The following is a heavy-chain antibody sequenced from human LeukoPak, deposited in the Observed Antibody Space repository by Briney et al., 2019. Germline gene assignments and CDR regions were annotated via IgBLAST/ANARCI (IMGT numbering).Heavy chain of an antibody. J-gene: IGHJ4*02. V-gene: IGHV1-69*05. CDR1: GYTFTGYY. Sequence: SVKVSCKASGYTFTGYYMHWVRQAPGQGLEWMGRIIPIFGTANYAQKFQGRVTITTDESTSTAYMELSSLRSEDTAVYYCARGDQFLYYYDSNPFDYWGQGTLVTVSS. CDR3: ARGDQFLYYYDSNPFDY. D-gene: IGHD3-22*01. CDR2: IIPIFGTA.